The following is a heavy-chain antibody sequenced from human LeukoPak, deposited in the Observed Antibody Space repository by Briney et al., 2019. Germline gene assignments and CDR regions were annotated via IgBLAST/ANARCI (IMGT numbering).Heavy chain of an antibody. CDR3: ARDYGDGYNYAPCGY. J-gene: IGHJ4*02. Sequence: ASVKVASNASGYTFTGYYMHWVRQAPGQGLEWMGWINPNSGGTNYAQKFQGRVTMTRDTSISTAYMELSRLRSDDTAVYYCARDYGDGYNYAPCGYWGWGNVVSVSS. V-gene: IGHV1-2*02. D-gene: IGHD5-24*01. CDR1: GYTFTGYY. CDR2: INPNSGGT.